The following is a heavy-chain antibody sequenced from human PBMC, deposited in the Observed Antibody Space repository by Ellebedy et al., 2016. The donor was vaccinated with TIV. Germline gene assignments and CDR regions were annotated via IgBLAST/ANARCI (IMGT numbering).Heavy chain of an antibody. CDR1: GGSIGRYY. CDR2: MSDNGSP. CDR3: ARAGVSGDLYYLDY. V-gene: IGHV4-59*01. J-gene: IGHJ4*02. Sequence: MPSETLSLTCTVSGGSIGRYYWTWIRQPPGKGMEWIGYMSDNGSPKYSPSLTSRVSISVDTSKNQFSLNLRSVTTADTAMFYCARAGVSGDLYYLDYWGQGILVTVSS. D-gene: IGHD4-17*01.